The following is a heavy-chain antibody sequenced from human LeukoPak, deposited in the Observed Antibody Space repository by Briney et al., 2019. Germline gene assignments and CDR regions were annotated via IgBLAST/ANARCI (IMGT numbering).Heavy chain of an antibody. Sequence: SETLSLTCTVSGGSISSSSYYWGWIRQPPGKGLEWIGSIYYSGSTYYNPSLKSRVTISVDTSKNQFSLKLSSVTAADTAVYYCARDPRGYYYDSSGYFVYYYYGMDVWGQGTTVTVSS. D-gene: IGHD3-22*01. V-gene: IGHV4-39*07. CDR2: IYYSGST. CDR3: ARDPRGYYYDSSGYFVYYYYGMDV. J-gene: IGHJ6*02. CDR1: GGSISSSSYY.